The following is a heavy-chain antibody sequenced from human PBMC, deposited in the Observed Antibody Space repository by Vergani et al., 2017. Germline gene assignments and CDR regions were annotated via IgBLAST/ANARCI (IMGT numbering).Heavy chain of an antibody. CDR1: GFTSRYYG. J-gene: IGHJ1*01. CDR3: ATKSCGTPGWQIGYMRE. D-gene: IGHD1-1*01. V-gene: IGHV3-30*03. CDR2: ISYDGTQE. Sequence: QVHLVESGGGVVQPGRSLRLSCVVSGFTSRYYGMHWVRQAPGKGLEWVAVISYDGTQEYYAGSVKGRFTIPRDNSQSNLYLQMNILRTEDTAVDYCATKSCGTPGWQIGYMREWGQGTLVTVSS.